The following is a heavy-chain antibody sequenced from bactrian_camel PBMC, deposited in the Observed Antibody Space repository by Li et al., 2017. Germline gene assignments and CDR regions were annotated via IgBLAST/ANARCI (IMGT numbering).Heavy chain of an antibody. V-gene: IGHV3S1*01. D-gene: IGHD3*01. Sequence: HVQLVESGGGLVQPGGSLTLSCAASGGTFARFYMTWVRQAPGKEREGVAAIDSDGKIHYGTSVKDRFTISQDSAKNILYLQMSSLKPEDTAMYYCAADSRWSSYGFVQFSREYEFMYRGQGTQVTVS. CDR2: IDSDGKI. CDR1: GGTFARFY. J-gene: IGHJ4*01.